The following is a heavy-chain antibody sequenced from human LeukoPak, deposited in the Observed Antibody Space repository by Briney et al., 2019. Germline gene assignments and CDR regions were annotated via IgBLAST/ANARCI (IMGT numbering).Heavy chain of an antibody. CDR1: GFTFSSYE. D-gene: IGHD6-13*01. CDR3: ARDLRGSSWYEGRGNWFDP. V-gene: IGHV3-48*03. Sequence: GGSLRLSCAASGFTFSSYEMNWVRQAPGKGLEWVSIIYTGGSTYYAHSVKGRFTISRDNAKNSLYLQMNSLRAEDTAVYYCARDLRGSSWYEGRGNWFDPWGQGTLVTVSS. J-gene: IGHJ5*02. CDR2: IYTGGST.